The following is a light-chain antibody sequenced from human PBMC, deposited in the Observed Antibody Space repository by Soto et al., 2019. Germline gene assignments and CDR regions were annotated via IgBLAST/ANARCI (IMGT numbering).Light chain of an antibody. V-gene: IGKV3-20*01. J-gene: IGKJ1*01. Sequence: EIVLTQSPGTLSLSPGERATLSCRASQSVTSSYLAWYHQKPGQAPRLLIFGASSRATGISDRFSGSGSGTDFALAISRLEPEDVAVYDCQQYGGSSWTFGQGTKVEIK. CDR2: GAS. CDR1: QSVTSSY. CDR3: QQYGGSSWT.